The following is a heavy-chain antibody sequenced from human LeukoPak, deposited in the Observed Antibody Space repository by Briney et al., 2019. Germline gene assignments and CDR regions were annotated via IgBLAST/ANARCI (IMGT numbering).Heavy chain of an antibody. CDR1: GYTFISNY. V-gene: IGHV1-46*01. Sequence: ASVKVSCKASGYTFISNYIHWVRQAPGQGLEWMGMIYPRDGSTGYAQKFQGRVTVTRDTSTSTVHMELSGLRSEDTAVYYCARDQEGFDYWGQGTLVTVSS. CDR3: ARDQEGFDY. J-gene: IGHJ4*02. CDR2: IYPRDGST.